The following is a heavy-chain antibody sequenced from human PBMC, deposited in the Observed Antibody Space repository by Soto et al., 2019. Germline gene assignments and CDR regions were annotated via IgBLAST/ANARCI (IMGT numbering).Heavy chain of an antibody. V-gene: IGHV3-30*18. D-gene: IGHD1-26*01. CDR2: ISYDGTNK. Sequence: GSLRLSCAASGFTFSAYGMHWVRQAPGKGLEWVAVISYDGTNKYYADSVKGRCTISRDNSRNTLNLQMNSLRVEDTAVYYCAKVTFSGDYYYYYGMDVWGQGTTVTVSS. CDR1: GFTFSAYG. J-gene: IGHJ6*02. CDR3: AKVTFSGDYYYYYGMDV.